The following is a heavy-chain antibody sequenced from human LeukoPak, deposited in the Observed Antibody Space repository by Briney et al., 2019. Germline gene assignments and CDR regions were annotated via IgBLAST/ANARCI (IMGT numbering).Heavy chain of an antibody. D-gene: IGHD3-22*01. Sequence: SETLSLTCTVSGGSISSSSYYWGWIRQPPGKGLEWIGSIYYSGSTYYNPSLKSRVTISVDTSKNQFSLKLSSVTATDTAVYYCARDSSGYYFDYWGQGTLVTVSS. CDR2: IYYSGST. CDR1: GGSISSSSYY. J-gene: IGHJ4*02. CDR3: ARDSSGYYFDY. V-gene: IGHV4-39*07.